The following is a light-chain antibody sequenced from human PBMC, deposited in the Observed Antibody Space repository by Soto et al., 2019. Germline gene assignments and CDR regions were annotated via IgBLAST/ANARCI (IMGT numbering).Light chain of an antibody. J-gene: IGKJ3*01. CDR1: QSVSNNY. CDR2: GAS. Sequence: EIVLTQSPGTLSLSPGERATLSCRASQSVSNNYLAWYQQKPGQAPRLLISGASNRATGIPDRFSGSGSGTDFTLAISRLEPEDFAVYYCQQYGTSPFTFGPGTRWIS. CDR3: QQYGTSPFT. V-gene: IGKV3-20*01.